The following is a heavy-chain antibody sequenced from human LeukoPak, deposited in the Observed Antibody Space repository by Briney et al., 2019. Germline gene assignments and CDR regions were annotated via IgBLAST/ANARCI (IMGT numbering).Heavy chain of an antibody. D-gene: IGHD5-18*01. CDR3: ARDHTAMGVDY. Sequence: SETLSLTCTVSGDSISSYYWSWLRQPPGKGLEWIGYIYYSGSTNYNPSLKSRVTISVDTSKNQFSLKLSSVTAADTAVYYCARDHTAMGVDYWGQGTLVTVSS. CDR1: GDSISSYY. CDR2: IYYSGST. J-gene: IGHJ4*02. V-gene: IGHV4-59*01.